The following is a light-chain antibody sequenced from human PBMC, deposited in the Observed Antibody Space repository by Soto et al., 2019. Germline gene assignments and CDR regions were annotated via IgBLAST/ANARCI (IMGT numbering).Light chain of an antibody. CDR1: SSNIGAGFD. CDR3: QSYDSSLSGYVV. V-gene: IGLV1-40*01. J-gene: IGLJ2*01. Sequence: QAVVTQSPSVSGAPGHRVTLSCTGSSSNIGAGFDVHWYQQLPGTAPKLLIYSNNIRPSGVPDRFSGSKSGTSASLAITGLQAEDEADYYCQSYDSSLSGYVVFGGGTKLTVL. CDR2: SNN.